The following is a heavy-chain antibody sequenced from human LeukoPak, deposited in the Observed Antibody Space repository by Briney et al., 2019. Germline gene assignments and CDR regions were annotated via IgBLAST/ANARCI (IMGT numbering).Heavy chain of an antibody. V-gene: IGHV3-21*01. CDR1: GFTFSGST. CDR3: ARQQWLDGAYYFDY. J-gene: IGHJ4*02. CDR2: ISTSSSYI. Sequence: GGSLRLSCAAPGFTFSGSTMNWVRQAPGEGLEWVSFISTSSSYIYYADSVRGRFTISRDNAKNSLYLQMNSLRAEDTAVYYCARQQWLDGAYYFDYWGQGTLVTVSS. D-gene: IGHD6-19*01.